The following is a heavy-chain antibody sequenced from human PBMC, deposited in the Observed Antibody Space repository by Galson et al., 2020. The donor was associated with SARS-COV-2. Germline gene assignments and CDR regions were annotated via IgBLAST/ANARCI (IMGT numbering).Heavy chain of an antibody. J-gene: IGHJ4*02. CDR2: LYSSGTA. CDR3: ARGHHGSYSDY. D-gene: IGHD1-1*01. Sequence: SQTLSLTCTVSGGSISSTTYFWNWIRQSPGRGLEWIGSLYSSGTANYNPSPKSRPTMSVDTSKNQFSLRLNSVTAADTAVYYCARGHHGSYSDYWGQGSLVTISS. V-gene: IGHV4-39*07. CDR1: GGSISSTTYF.